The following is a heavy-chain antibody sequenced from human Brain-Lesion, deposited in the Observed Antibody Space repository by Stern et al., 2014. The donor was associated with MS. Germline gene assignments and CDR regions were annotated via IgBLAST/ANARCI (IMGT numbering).Heavy chain of an antibody. Sequence: EVQLVESAWGLVRPGGSVGLSCAAPGFAFSCYWMSWVRQAPGKGLEWVATLKQNGREEHYVDSVKGRFTISRDNAKKSLYLQMNSLRAEDTAVYYCARDCSGGSCYQTYYYYGMDVWGQGTTVTVSS. J-gene: IGHJ6*02. CDR3: ARDCSGGSCYQTYYYYGMDV. D-gene: IGHD2-15*01. CDR2: LKQNGREE. V-gene: IGHV3-7*01. CDR1: GFAFSCYW.